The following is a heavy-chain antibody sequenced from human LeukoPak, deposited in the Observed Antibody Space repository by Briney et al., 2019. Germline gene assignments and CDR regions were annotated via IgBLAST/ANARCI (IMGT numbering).Heavy chain of an antibody. CDR1: GYTFTSYD. D-gene: IGHD1-26*01. CDR3: ARVTGSIDY. V-gene: IGHV1-8*01. Sequence: GASVKASCRASGYTFTSYDINWVRQATGQGLEWMGWTNPKSGNTGYAQKFQGRVTMTRDTSISTAYMELSSLRSEDTAVYYCARVTGSIDYWGQGTLVTVSS. J-gene: IGHJ4*02. CDR2: TNPKSGNT.